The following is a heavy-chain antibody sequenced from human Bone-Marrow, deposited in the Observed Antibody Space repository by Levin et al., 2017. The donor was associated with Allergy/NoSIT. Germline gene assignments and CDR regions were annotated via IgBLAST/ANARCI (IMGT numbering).Heavy chain of an antibody. Sequence: SCAASGFHFTTHAMSWVRQAPGQGLEWVSAISGSGDSTFYSESVKGRFTISRDNSKNTFSLQMNNLRAEDTGIYYCARDRVVVVGLFQSWGQGTQVTVSS. CDR1: GFHFTTHA. V-gene: IGHV3-23*01. J-gene: IGHJ5*02. D-gene: IGHD2-15*01. CDR3: ARDRVVVVGLFQS. CDR2: ISGSGDST.